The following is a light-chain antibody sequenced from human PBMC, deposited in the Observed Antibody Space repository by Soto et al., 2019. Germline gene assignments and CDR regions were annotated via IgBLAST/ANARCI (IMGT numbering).Light chain of an antibody. V-gene: IGKV3-20*01. CDR1: QSFSSYY. Sequence: EIVLTQSPGTLSLSPGERATLSCRASQSFSSYYLAWYQQKSGQAPRLLIYGASSRATGIPDRFSGSGSGTDFTLTISRLEPEDFAMYYCQQYGSSSYTFGQGTKLEIK. CDR3: QQYGSSSYT. J-gene: IGKJ2*01. CDR2: GAS.